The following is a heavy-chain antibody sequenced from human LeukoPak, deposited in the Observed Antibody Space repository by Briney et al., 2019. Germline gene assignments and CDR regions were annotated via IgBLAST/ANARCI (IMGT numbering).Heavy chain of an antibody. J-gene: IGHJ4*02. CDR3: ARDPIQAVAGKGDTDY. CDR2: IYYSGST. CDR1: GGSISSSNW. Sequence: PSETLSLTCVVSGGSISSSNWWSWVRQPPGKGLEWIGSIYYSGSTYYNPSLKSRVTISVDTSKNQFSLKLSSVTAADTAVYYCARDPIQAVAGKGDTDYWGQGTLVTVSS. D-gene: IGHD6-19*01. V-gene: IGHV4-4*02.